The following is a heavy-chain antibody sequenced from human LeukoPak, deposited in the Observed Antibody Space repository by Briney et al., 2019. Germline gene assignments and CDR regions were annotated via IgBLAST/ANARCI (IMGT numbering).Heavy chain of an antibody. V-gene: IGHV3-66*01. D-gene: IGHD3-16*02. J-gene: IGHJ4*02. CDR3: AKDLRIMITFGGVIGHDY. CDR1: GFTVSGNY. Sequence: PGGSLRLSCAASGFTVSGNYMSWVRQAPGKGLEWVSVIYNGGSTYYADSVRGRFTISRDNSKNTLYLQMNSLRAEDTAVYYCAKDLRIMITFGGVIGHDYWGQGTLVTVSS. CDR2: IYNGGST.